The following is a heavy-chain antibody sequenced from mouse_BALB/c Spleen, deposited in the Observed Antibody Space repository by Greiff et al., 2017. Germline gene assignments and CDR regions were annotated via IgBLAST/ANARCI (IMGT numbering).Heavy chain of an antibody. CDR3: ARWLLRRGFAY. D-gene: IGHD2-3*01. J-gene: IGHJ3*01. V-gene: IGHV14-3*02. CDR1: GFNIKDTY. Sequence: EVQLQQSGAELVKPGASVKLSCTASGFNIKDTYMHWVKQRPEQGLEWIGRIDPANGNTKYDPKFQGKATITADTSSNTAYLQLSSLTSEDTAVYYCARWLLRRGFAYWGQGTLVTVSA. CDR2: IDPANGNT.